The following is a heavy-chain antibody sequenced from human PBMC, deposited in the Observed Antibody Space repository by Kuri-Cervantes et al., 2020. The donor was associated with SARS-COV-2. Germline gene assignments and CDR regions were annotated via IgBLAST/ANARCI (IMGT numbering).Heavy chain of an antibody. D-gene: IGHD3-3*01. CDR1: GFTFSSYS. CDR2: ISSSSYI. J-gene: IGHJ6*03. V-gene: IGHV3-21*01. CDR3: ARDGFWSGYYYCYYYMDV. Sequence: GESLKISCTASGFTFSSYSMNWVRQAPGKGLEWVSSISSSSYIYYADSVKGRFTISRDNAKNSLYLQMNSLRAEDTAVYYCARDGFWSGYYYCYYYMDVWGKGTTVTVSS.